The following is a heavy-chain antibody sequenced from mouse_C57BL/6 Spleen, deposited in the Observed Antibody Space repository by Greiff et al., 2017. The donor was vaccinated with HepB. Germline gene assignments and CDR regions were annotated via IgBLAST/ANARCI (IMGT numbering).Heavy chain of an antibody. J-gene: IGHJ1*03. CDR3: ARWKYYGSSYAKDV. CDR2: IDPSDSYT. D-gene: IGHD1-1*01. CDR1: GYTFTSYW. V-gene: IGHV1-50*01. Sequence: VQLQQPGAELVKPGASVKLSCKASGYTFTSYWMQWVKQRPGQGLEWIGEIDPSDSYTNYNQKFKGKATMTVDTSSSTAYMQLSSLTSEDSAVYYCARWKYYGSSYAKDVWGTGTTVTVSS.